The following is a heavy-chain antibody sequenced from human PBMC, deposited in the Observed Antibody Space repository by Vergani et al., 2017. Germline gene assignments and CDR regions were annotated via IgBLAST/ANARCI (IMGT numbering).Heavy chain of an antibody. J-gene: IGHJ4*02. V-gene: IGHV1-2*02. CDR2: INPNSGGT. Sequence: QVQLVQSGAEVKKPGASVKVSCKASGYTFTDYYMHWVRQAPGQGLEWMGWINPNSGGTNYAQKFRGRVTMTRNTSISTAYMELSRLRSDDTAVYYCARDGYYDYVWGSYRLGYWGQGTLVTVSA. CDR3: ARDGYYDYVWGSYRLGY. CDR1: GYTFTDYY. D-gene: IGHD3-16*02.